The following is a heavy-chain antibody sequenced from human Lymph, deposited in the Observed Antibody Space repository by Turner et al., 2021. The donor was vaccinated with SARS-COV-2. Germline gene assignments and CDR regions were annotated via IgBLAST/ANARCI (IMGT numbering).Heavy chain of an antibody. CDR3: ARMGSSSWYFDY. CDR1: GFTFSYYW. J-gene: IGHJ4*02. Sequence: EVQLVESGGGLVQPGGSLSLSCAASGFTFSYYWMSWVRQAPGKGLEGVANIKQDGSEKYYVDSVKGRFTISRDNAKNSLFLQMNSLRAEDTAVYYCARMGSSSWYFDYWGQGTLVTVSS. CDR2: IKQDGSEK. V-gene: IGHV3-7*01. D-gene: IGHD1-26*01.